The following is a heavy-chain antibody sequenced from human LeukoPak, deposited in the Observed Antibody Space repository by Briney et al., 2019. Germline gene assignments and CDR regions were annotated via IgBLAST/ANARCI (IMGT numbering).Heavy chain of an antibody. J-gene: IGHJ4*02. CDR3: ARGGELLSGFYY. V-gene: IGHV4-38-2*02. CDR1: GYSISSGYY. CDR2: IYHSGST. Sequence: SETLSLTCSVSGYSISSGYYWGWIRQPPGQGLEWIGSIYHSGSTYYNPSLKSRVTISRDTSKNHFSLRLSSATAADTALYYCARGGELLSGFYYWGQGTLVAVSS. D-gene: IGHD1-7*01.